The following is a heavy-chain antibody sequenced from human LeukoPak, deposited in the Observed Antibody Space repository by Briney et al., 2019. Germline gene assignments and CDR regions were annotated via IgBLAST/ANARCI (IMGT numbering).Heavy chain of an antibody. CDR3: ARQTLAVAGKYAFDI. Sequence: PGESLKISCKGSGYSFTNYWIGWVRQMPGKGLEWMGIIYPGDSDTRYSPSFQGQVTISADKSISTAYLQWSSLKASDTAMYYCARQTLAVAGKYAFDIWGQGTMVTVSS. CDR1: GYSFTNYW. D-gene: IGHD6-19*01. CDR2: IYPGDSDT. V-gene: IGHV5-51*01. J-gene: IGHJ3*02.